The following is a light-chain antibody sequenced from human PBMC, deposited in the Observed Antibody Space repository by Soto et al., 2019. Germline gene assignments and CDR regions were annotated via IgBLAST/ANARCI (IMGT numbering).Light chain of an antibody. V-gene: IGKV3D-20*02. J-gene: IGKJ5*01. CDR2: GAS. Sequence: EIVLTQSPGTLSLSPGERATLSCRASQSVSSSYLAWYQQKLGQAPRLLIYGASSRATGIPDRFSGGGSGTDFTLTISRLEPEDFAVYYCQQRSNWPITFGQGTRLEIK. CDR3: QQRSNWPIT. CDR1: QSVSSSY.